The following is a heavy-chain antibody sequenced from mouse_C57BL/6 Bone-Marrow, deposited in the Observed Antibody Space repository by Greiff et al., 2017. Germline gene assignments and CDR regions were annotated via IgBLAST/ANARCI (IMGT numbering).Heavy chain of an antibody. D-gene: IGHD2-1*01. V-gene: IGHV1-80*01. CDR3: ARKSDGNCGY. Sequence: VQVVESGAELVKPGASVKISCKASGYAFSSYWMNWVKQRPGKGLEWIGQIYPGDGDTNYNGKFKGKATLTADKSSSTAYMQLSSLTSEDSAVYFCARKSDGNCGYWGQGTTLTVSS. J-gene: IGHJ2*01. CDR2: IYPGDGDT. CDR1: GYAFSSYW.